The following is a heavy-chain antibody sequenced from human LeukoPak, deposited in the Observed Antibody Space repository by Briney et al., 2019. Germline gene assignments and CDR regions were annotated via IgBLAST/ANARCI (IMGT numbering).Heavy chain of an antibody. CDR1: GYSISSGYY. J-gene: IGHJ4*02. Sequence: PSETLSLTCTVSGYSISSGYYWGWIRQPPGRGLECIGTIYHSGSPYYNPSLKSRVTISVDTSKNQFSLKLSSVTAADTAVYYCAREGPLRSFDYWGQGTLVTVSS. CDR3: AREGPLRSFDY. CDR2: IYHSGSP. V-gene: IGHV4-38-2*02.